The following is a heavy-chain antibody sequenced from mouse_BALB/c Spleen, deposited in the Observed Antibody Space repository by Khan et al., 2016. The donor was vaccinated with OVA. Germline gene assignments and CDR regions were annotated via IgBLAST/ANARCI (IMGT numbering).Heavy chain of an antibody. D-gene: IGHD1-3*01. V-gene: IGHV3-8*02. CDR3: AGSTYKYAFVY. CDR1: GDSITSGY. CDR2: MIHSGHT. J-gene: IGHJ3*01. Sequence: EVQLQESGPGLVKPSQTLSLTCSVTGDSITSGYWHWFRKFPGNNFEYMGYMIHSGHTNYNPSLKSRISITRHTSKNQYYLQLNTVTTDDTATYYGAGSTYKYAFVYWGQGTLVSVSA.